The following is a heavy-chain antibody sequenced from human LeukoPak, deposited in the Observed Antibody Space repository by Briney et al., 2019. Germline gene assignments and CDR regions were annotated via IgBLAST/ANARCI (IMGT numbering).Heavy chain of an antibody. CDR3: AGDGGSNKWNYY. D-gene: IGHD1-1*01. J-gene: IGHJ4*02. CDR2: IYGDGST. V-gene: IGHV3-66*02. Sequence: GGSLRLSCEVSGFGVSSHYMNWVRQAPGKGLEWVSIIYGDGSTYCADSVKGRFTISRVDSKNTLDLQMNSLREGDTAVYYCAGDGGSNKWNYYWGQGALVIVSS. CDR1: GFGVSSHY.